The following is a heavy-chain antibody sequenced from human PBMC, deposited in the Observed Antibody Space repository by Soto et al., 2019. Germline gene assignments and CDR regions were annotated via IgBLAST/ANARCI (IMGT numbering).Heavy chain of an antibody. V-gene: IGHV4-59*08. CDR1: GYSITNYQ. Sequence: QVHLQESGPGLVKPSETLSLTCTISGYSITNYQWSWIRQPPGKGLEWIGQVYYSGTANYNPTLKSRVTLSIATSKSQFSLHLGSVTAADTAVYFCARHAGSLGYWGQGTLVTVSS. D-gene: IGHD2-2*03. CDR3: ARHAGSLGY. J-gene: IGHJ4*02. CDR2: VYYSGTA.